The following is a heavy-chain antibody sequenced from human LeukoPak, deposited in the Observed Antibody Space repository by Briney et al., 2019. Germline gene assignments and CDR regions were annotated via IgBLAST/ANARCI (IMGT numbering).Heavy chain of an antibody. J-gene: IGHJ6*03. D-gene: IGHD3-10*01. V-gene: IGHV4-34*01. CDR3: ARGPQKLLWFGEPPHYYMDV. CDR1: GGSFSGYY. CDR2: INHSGST. Sequence: SETLSLTCAVYGGSFSGYYWSWIRQPPGKGLEWIGEINHSGSTNYNPSLKSRVTISVDTSKNQFSPKLSSVTAADTAVYYCARGPQKLLWFGEPPHYYMDVWGKGTTVTVSS.